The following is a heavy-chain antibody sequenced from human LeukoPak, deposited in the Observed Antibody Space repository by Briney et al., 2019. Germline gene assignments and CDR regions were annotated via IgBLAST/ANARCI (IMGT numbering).Heavy chain of an antibody. Sequence: SETLSLTCAVYGGSFSGYYWSWIRQPPGKGLEWIGEINHSGSTNYNPSLKSRVTISVDTSKNQFSLKLSSGTAADTAVYYCARTARITMIVVVTSYYYYMDVWGKGTTVTISS. D-gene: IGHD3-22*01. CDR3: ARTARITMIVVVTSYYYYMDV. J-gene: IGHJ6*03. CDR1: GGSFSGYY. V-gene: IGHV4-34*01. CDR2: INHSGST.